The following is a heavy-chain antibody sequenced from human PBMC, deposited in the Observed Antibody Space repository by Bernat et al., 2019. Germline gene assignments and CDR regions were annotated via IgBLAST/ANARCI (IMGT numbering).Heavy chain of an antibody. CDR3: ARACSGGSCYYEYFQH. D-gene: IGHD2-15*01. Sequence: EVQLVESGGGLVKPGGSLRLSCAASGFTFSTYGMNWVRQAPGKGLEWVSSISSSSSYIFYADSVKGRFTISRDNAKNSLYLQMNSLRAEDTAVYYCARACSGGSCYYEYFQHWGQGTLVTVSS. CDR2: ISSSSSYI. CDR1: GFTFSTYG. J-gene: IGHJ1*01. V-gene: IGHV3-21*01.